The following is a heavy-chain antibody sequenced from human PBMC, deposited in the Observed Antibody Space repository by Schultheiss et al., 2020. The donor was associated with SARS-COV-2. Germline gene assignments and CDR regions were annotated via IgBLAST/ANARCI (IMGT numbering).Heavy chain of an antibody. J-gene: IGHJ4*02. V-gene: IGHV1-24*01. CDR3: ATYSSSWRRRGHYFDY. D-gene: IGHD6-13*01. Sequence: GGSLRLSCKVSGYTLTELSMHWVRQAPGKGLEWMGGFDPEDGETIYAQKFQGRVTMTEDTSTDTAYMELSSLRSEDTAVYYCATYSSSWRRRGHYFDYWGQGTLVTVSS. CDR1: GYTLTELS. CDR2: FDPEDGET.